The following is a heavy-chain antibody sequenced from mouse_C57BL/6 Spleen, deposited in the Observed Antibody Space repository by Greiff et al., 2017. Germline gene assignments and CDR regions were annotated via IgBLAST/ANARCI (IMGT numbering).Heavy chain of an antibody. Sequence: EVQLQQSGPELVKPGASVKMSCKASGYTFTDYNMHWVKQSHGKSLEWIGYINPNNGGTSYNQKFKGKATLTVNKSSSTAYMELRSLTSEDSAVYYCARVSTGPYYAMDYWGQGTSVTVS. J-gene: IGHJ4*01. CDR3: ARVSTGPYYAMDY. CDR2: INPNNGGT. CDR1: GYTFTDYN. V-gene: IGHV1-22*01.